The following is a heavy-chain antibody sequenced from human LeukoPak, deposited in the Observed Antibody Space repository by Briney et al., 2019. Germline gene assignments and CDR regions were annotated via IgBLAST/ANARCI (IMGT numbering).Heavy chain of an antibody. CDR3: AKDPTLWFGELRYNWFDP. CDR2: ISGRGRGGST. D-gene: IGHD3-10*01. J-gene: IGHJ5*02. Sequence: GGSLRLSCAASGFTFSNFALSWVRQAPGKGLEWVSAISGRGRGGSTNYADSVKGRFTISRDNSKNTLYLQMNSLRAEDTAVYYCAKDPTLWFGELRYNWFDPWGQGTLVTVSS. CDR1: GFTFSNFA. V-gene: IGHV3-23*01.